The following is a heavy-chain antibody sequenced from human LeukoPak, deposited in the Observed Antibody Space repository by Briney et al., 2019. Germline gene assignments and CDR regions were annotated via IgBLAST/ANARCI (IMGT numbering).Heavy chain of an antibody. J-gene: IGHJ4*02. V-gene: IGHV4-59*03. CDR2: IYSSGST. Sequence: SGTLSLTCTVSGGSISSYYWNWIRQPPGKGLEWIGYIYSSGSTNYNPSLKSRVAISVDTSRNQFSLKLSSVATADTAVYYCARGYGYYFESWGQGTLVTVSS. CDR3: ARGYGYYFES. D-gene: IGHD5-18*01. CDR1: GGSISSYY.